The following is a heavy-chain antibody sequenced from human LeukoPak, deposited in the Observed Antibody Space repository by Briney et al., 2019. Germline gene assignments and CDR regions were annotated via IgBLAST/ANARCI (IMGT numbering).Heavy chain of an antibody. Sequence: GASVKVSCKASGGTFSSYAISWVRQAPGQGLEWMGGIIPIFGTANYAQKFQGRVTITADESTSTAYMELSSLRSEDTAVYYCASQGGIAAAGTGGDYWGQGTLVTVSS. J-gene: IGHJ4*02. D-gene: IGHD6-13*01. CDR3: ASQGGIAAAGTGGDY. V-gene: IGHV1-69*13. CDR2: IIPIFGTA. CDR1: GGTFSSYA.